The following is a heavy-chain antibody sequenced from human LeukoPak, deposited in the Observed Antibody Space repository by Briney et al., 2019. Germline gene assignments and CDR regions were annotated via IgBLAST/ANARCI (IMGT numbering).Heavy chain of an antibody. J-gene: IGHJ4*02. V-gene: IGHV3-23*01. CDR3: AKDVRLRSHDY. Sequence: VGSLRLSCAASGFTFSSDAMSWVPQAPGKGLEWVSAISGSGGSTYYADSVKGRFTISRDNSKNTLYLQMNSLRAEGTAVYYCAKDVRLRSHDYWGQGTLVTVSS. CDR2: ISGSGGST. CDR1: GFTFSSDA. D-gene: IGHD5-12*01.